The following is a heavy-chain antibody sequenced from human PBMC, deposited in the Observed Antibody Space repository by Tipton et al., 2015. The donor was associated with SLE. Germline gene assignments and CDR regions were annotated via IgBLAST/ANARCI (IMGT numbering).Heavy chain of an antibody. V-gene: IGHV4-34*01. CDR2: INHSGST. D-gene: IGHD3-16*02. J-gene: IGHJ3*02. Sequence: LSCAVYGGSFSDYYWSWIRQPPGKGLEWIGEINHSGSTNYNTSLKSRVTISLGTSKNQLSLKLTSVTAADMAVYYCAQAHLWGSYRYASDIWGQGTMVTVSS. CDR3: AQAHLWGSYRYASDI. CDR1: GGSFSDYY.